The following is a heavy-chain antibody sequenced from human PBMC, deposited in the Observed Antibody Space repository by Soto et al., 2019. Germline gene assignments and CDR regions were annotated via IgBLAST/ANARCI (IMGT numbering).Heavy chain of an antibody. CDR2: IYYSGST. CDR1: GGSISSYC. CDR3: ARDQYCGGDCYNYGMDV. J-gene: IGHJ6*02. D-gene: IGHD2-21*02. V-gene: IGHV4-59*01. Sequence: SETLSLTWAVSGGSISSYCWSWSRQPPGKGLEWIGYIYYSGSTNYNPSLKSRVTISVDTPKNQFSLKLSSVTAADTAVYYCARDQYCGGDCYNYGMDVWGQGTTVTV.